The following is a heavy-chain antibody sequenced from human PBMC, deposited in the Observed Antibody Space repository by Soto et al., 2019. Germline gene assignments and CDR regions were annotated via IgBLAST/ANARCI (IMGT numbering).Heavy chain of an antibody. D-gene: IGHD1-1*01. Sequence: GGSLRLSCAASGFTFSSYWMSWVRQAPGKGLEWVANIKQDGSEKYYVDSVKGRFTISRDNAKNSLYLQMNSLRAEDTAVYYCARGRGWNPHRVRAFDYWGQGTLVTVSS. CDR1: GFTFSSYW. J-gene: IGHJ4*02. V-gene: IGHV3-7*01. CDR3: ARGRGWNPHRVRAFDY. CDR2: IKQDGSEK.